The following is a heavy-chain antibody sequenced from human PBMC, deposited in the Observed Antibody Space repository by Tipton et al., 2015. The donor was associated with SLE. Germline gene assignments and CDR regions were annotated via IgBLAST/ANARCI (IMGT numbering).Heavy chain of an antibody. CDR1: GGSITNDNHY. CDR3: ARSRETYDLGGVFDF. V-gene: IGHV4-61*02. CDR2: IYASGST. Sequence: TLSLTCTVSGGSITNDNHYWSWIRQPAGKGLEWIGRIYASGSTNYNPSLKSRLTISVDTSKNQFSLNLSSVTAADTAVYYCARSRETYDLGGVFDFWGQGTLVTVSS. D-gene: IGHD3-16*01. J-gene: IGHJ4*02.